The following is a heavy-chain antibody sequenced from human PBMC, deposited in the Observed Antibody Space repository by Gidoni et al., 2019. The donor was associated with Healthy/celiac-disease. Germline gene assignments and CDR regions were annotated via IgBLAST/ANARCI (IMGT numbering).Heavy chain of an antibody. V-gene: IGHV1-69*08. J-gene: IGHJ3*02. CDR3: ARDLDSSSLEAAFDI. CDR1: GGTFSSYT. D-gene: IGHD6-6*01. CDR2: IIPILGIA. Sequence: QVQLVQSGAEVKKPGSSVKVSCKASGGTFSSYTISWVRQAPGQGLEWMGRIIPILGIANYAQKFQGRVTITADKSTSTAYMELSSLRSEDTAVYYCARDLDSSSLEAAFDIWGQGTMVTVSS.